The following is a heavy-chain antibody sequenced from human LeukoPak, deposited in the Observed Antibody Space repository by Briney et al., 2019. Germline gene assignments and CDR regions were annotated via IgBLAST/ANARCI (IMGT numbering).Heavy chain of an antibody. CDR1: GGSFSGYY. V-gene: IGHV4-34*01. CDR3: AKTTVTTFGWFDP. D-gene: IGHD4-17*01. J-gene: IGHJ5*02. Sequence: PSETLSLTCAVYGGSFSGYYWSWIRQPPGKGLEWIGEINHSGSTNYNPSLKSRVTISVDTSKNQFSPKLSSVTAADTAVYYCAKTTVTTFGWFDPWGQGTLVTVSS. CDR2: INHSGST.